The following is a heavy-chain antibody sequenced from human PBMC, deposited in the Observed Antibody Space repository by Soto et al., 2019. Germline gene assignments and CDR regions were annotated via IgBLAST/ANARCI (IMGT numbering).Heavy chain of an antibody. J-gene: IGHJ4*02. CDR3: AKDEGVGGTLGLFDY. CDR2: MSSDGSKI. V-gene: IGHV3-30*18. D-gene: IGHD1-26*01. CDR1: GFDFTYYA. Sequence: QVQLVESGGGAVQPGESLRLSCVASGFDFTYYAMNWVRQAPGKGLESVAVMSSDGSKIHHTDSVKGRFTISRDNSKNTLYLQMISLRKEDTAVYFCAKDEGVGGTLGLFDYWGQGTLVSVSS.